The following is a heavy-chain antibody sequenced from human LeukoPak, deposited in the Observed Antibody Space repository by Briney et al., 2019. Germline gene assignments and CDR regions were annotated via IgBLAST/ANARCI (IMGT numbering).Heavy chain of an antibody. CDR3: AKDPYYDGSNVFDL. CDR1: GFTFSIYG. D-gene: IGHD3-22*01. V-gene: IGHV3-30*02. Sequence: GGSLRLSCAASGFTFSIYGMHWVRQAPGKGLEWVAFIRYDGRNKYYADSVKGRFTISRDNSKNTLYVQMNSLRAEDTAVYYCAKDPYYDGSNVFDLWGQGTLVTVSS. J-gene: IGHJ5*02. CDR2: IRYDGRNK.